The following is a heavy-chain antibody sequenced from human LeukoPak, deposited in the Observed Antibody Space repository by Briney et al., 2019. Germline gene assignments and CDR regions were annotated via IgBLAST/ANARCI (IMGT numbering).Heavy chain of an antibody. CDR2: IKQDGSEK. CDR3: AREQGYSYGSMADY. V-gene: IGHV3-7*01. Sequence: GGSLRLSCAASGFTFLSYWMSWVRQAPGKGLEWVANIKQDGSEKYYVDSVKGRFTISRDNAKNSLYLQMNSLRAEDTAVYYCAREQGYSYGSMADYWGQGTLVTVSS. CDR1: GFTFLSYW. J-gene: IGHJ4*02. D-gene: IGHD5-18*01.